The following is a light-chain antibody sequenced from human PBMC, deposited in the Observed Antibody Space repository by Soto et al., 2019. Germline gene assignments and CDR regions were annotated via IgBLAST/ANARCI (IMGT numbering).Light chain of an antibody. CDR1: QSLFYSPNNKNY. CDR2: WAS. Sequence: IVMTQSPDSLAVSLGERATINCKSSQSLFYSPNNKNYLAWYQQKPGQTPKLLIYWASTRASGVPDRFRGRGSETDFTLTVSSLQAEDVAVYYCQQYYTTVHFDQATRLEI. J-gene: IGKJ2*01. CDR3: QQYYTTVH. V-gene: IGKV4-1*01.